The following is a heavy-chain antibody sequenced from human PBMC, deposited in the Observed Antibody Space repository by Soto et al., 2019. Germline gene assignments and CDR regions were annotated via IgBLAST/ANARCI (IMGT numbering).Heavy chain of an antibody. V-gene: IGHV1-18*01. CDR1: GYTFTHYG. CDR3: ARVYGSGSYIAFGL. J-gene: IGHJ3*01. D-gene: IGHD3-10*01. CDR2: ISALNGNT. Sequence: QVHLVQSGAEVKKPGASVKVPCQPPGYTFTHYGISWVRQAPGQGLAWMGWISALNGNTKYVDNFQDRVTMTTDTSKNTSNMEVRSLRSDDTAIYYCARVYGSGSYIAFGLWGQGTMGNVAS.